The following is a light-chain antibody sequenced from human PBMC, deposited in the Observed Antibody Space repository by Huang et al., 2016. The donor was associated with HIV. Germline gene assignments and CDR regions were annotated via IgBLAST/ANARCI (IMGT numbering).Light chain of an antibody. CDR2: GAS. CDR1: QSVSNN. V-gene: IGKV3-15*01. Sequence: ERVMTQSPATLSVSPGERATLLCRASQSVSNNLAWYQQKPGQAPRLLIYGASTRVTGIPARFSGSGSGTEFTLTISSLQSEDFAVYYCQQYNNWPPGTFGQGTKVEIK. CDR3: QQYNNWPPGT. J-gene: IGKJ1*01.